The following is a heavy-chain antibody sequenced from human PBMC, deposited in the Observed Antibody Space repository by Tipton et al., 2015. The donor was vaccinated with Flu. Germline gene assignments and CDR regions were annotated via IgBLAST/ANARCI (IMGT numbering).Heavy chain of an antibody. Sequence: SLRLSCAVSGFTFSSSWMFWVRQGPGKGLVWVSLVNTDGSRTSYADSVRGRFTISRDNAKNSLYLQMNSLRVEDTGVYYCARGGGGPSDYWGQGILVIVSS. D-gene: IGHD4-23*01. CDR1: GFTFSSSW. J-gene: IGHJ4*02. CDR3: ARGGGGPSDY. V-gene: IGHV3-74*01. CDR2: VNTDGSRT.